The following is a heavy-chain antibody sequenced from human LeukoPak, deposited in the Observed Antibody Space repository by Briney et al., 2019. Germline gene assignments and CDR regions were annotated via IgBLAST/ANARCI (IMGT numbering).Heavy chain of an antibody. D-gene: IGHD6-13*01. CDR2: IWYDGSNK. Sequence: GGSLRLSCAASGFTFSSYGMHWVRQAPGKGLEWVAVIWYDGSNKYYADSVKGRFTISRDNSKDTLYLQMNSLRAEDTAVCYCARGPGIAAAGTDYWGQGTLVTVSS. J-gene: IGHJ4*02. CDR3: ARGPGIAAAGTDY. V-gene: IGHV3-33*01. CDR1: GFTFSSYG.